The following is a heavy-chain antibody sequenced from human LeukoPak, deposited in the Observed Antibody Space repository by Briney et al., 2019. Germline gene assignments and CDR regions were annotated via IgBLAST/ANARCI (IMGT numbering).Heavy chain of an antibody. Sequence: GGSLRLSCIASGFTFSNYAMSWVRQAPGKGLEWVSSISGSGGRTYYADSVKGRFTISRDNAKNSLYLQMNSLRAEDTAVYYCARFIAAPYYFDYWGRGTLVTVSS. J-gene: IGHJ4*02. V-gene: IGHV3-23*01. CDR3: ARFIAAPYYFDY. CDR1: GFTFSNYA. CDR2: ISGSGGRT. D-gene: IGHD6-13*01.